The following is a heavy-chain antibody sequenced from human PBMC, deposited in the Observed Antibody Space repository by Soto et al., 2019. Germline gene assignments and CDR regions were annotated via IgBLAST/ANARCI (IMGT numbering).Heavy chain of an antibody. CDR2: INPNSGGT. J-gene: IGHJ6*02. Sequence: ASVKVSCKASGYTFTGYYMPWVRQAPGQGLEWMGWINPNSGGTNYAQKLQGRVTMTRDTSISTAYMELSRLRSDDTAVYYCARDLVVPAAIQYYYGMDVWGQGTTVTVSS. CDR1: GYTFTGYY. D-gene: IGHD2-2*02. CDR3: ARDLVVPAAIQYYYGMDV. V-gene: IGHV1-2*02.